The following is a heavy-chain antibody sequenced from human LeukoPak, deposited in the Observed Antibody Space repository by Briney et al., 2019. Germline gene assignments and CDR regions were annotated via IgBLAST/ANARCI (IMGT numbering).Heavy chain of an antibody. D-gene: IGHD2-21*02. CDR3: AKAYCGGDCYSGVDFFDY. CDR2: IWYDGSNK. CDR1: GFTFSSYG. Sequence: GGSLRLSCAASGFTFSSYGMHWVRQAPGKGLEWVAVIWYDGSNKYYADSVKGRFTIYRDNSKNTLYLQMKSLRAEDTAVYYCAKAYCGGDCYSGVDFFDYWGQGTLVTVSS. V-gene: IGHV3-33*06. J-gene: IGHJ4*02.